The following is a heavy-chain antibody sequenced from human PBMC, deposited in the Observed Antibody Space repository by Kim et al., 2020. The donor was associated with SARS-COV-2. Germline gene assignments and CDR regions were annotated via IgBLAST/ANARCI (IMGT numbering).Heavy chain of an antibody. CDR1: GGSISSGGYY. Sequence: SETLSLTCTVSGGSISSGGYYWSWIRQHPGKGLEWIGYIYYSGSTYYNPSLKSRVTISVDTSKNQFSLKLSSVTAADTAVYYCARGQLSYGSGIYWGQGTLVTVSS. CDR2: IYYSGST. D-gene: IGHD3-10*01. CDR3: ARGQLSYGSGIY. J-gene: IGHJ4*02. V-gene: IGHV4-31*03.